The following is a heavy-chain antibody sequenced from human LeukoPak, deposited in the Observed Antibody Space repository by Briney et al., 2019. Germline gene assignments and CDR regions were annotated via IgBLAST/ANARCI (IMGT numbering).Heavy chain of an antibody. V-gene: IGHV3-7*01. CDR1: GFTFSSYA. Sequence: PGGSLRLSCAASGFTFSSYAMSWVRQAPGKGLEWVANIKQDGSEKYYVDSVKGRFTISRDNAKNSLYLQMNSLRAEDTAVYYCARGLRDYYDSSGYPHAFDIWGQGTMVTVSS. CDR3: ARGLRDYYDSSGYPHAFDI. J-gene: IGHJ3*02. CDR2: IKQDGSEK. D-gene: IGHD3-22*01.